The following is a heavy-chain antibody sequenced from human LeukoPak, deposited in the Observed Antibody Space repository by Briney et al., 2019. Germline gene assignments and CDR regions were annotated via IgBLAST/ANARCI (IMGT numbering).Heavy chain of an antibody. Sequence: GGSLRLSCAASGFTVSSNYMSWVRQAPGKGLKWVSVIYSGGSTYYADSVKGRFTISRDNSKNTLDLQMNSLRAEDTAVYYCTTDLTSAIFYYWGQGTLVTVSS. J-gene: IGHJ4*02. CDR1: GFTVSSNY. CDR2: IYSGGST. CDR3: TTDLTSAIFYY. V-gene: IGHV3-66*01.